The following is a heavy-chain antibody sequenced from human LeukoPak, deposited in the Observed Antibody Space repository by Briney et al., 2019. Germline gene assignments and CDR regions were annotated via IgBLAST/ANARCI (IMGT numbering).Heavy chain of an antibody. CDR1: GGTFSSYA. CDR3: ARTDSSGYYISSSFDY. D-gene: IGHD3-22*01. V-gene: IGHV1-69*13. J-gene: IGHJ4*02. Sequence: GASMKVFCKASGGTFSSYAISWVRQAPGQGLEWMGGIIPIFGTANYAQKFQGRVTITADESTSTAYMELSSLRSEDTAVYYCARTDSSGYYISSSFDYWGQGTLVTVSS. CDR2: IIPIFGTA.